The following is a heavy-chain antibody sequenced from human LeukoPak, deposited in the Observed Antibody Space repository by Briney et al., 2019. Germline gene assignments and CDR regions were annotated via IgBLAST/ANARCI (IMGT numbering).Heavy chain of an antibody. V-gene: IGHV3-7*01. CDR3: AGCSTVTTYYYSYYMDI. J-gene: IGHJ6*03. D-gene: IGHD4-17*01. Sequence: GGSLRLSCAASEFTFSNYWMSWVRLAPGKGMEWVGNIKQDGSGTYYVDSVKGRFTISRDNAKNSPYLQMNSLRAEDTAVYYCAGCSTVTTYYYSYYMDIWGKGTTVTVSS. CDR1: EFTFSNYW. CDR2: IKQDGSGT.